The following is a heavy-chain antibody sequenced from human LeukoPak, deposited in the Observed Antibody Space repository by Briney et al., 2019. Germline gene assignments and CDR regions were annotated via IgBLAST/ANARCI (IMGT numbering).Heavy chain of an antibody. CDR2: ISWNSGSI. D-gene: IGHD3-22*01. V-gene: IGHV3-9*01. CDR1: GFKFGDYA. J-gene: IGHJ4*02. Sequence: GGSLRLSCAASGFKFGDYAMHWVRQAPGKGLEWVSGISWNSGSISYADSVKGRFTISRDNAKNSLFLQMNSLRPEDTAFYYCAKDKDAYYDSLDSWGQGTLVTVSS. CDR3: AKDKDAYYDSLDS.